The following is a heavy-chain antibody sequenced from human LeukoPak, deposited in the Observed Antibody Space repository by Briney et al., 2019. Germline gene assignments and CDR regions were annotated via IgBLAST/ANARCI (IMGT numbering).Heavy chain of an antibody. D-gene: IGHD3-3*01. Sequence: PGGSLRLSCAASGFTFSDYYMSWIRQAPGKGLEWVSYISSSGSTIYYADSVKGRFTISRDNAKNSLYLQMNSLRAEDTAVYYCVKDLRVTYYDFWSGSGLDYWGQGTLVTVSS. CDR1: GFTFSDYY. V-gene: IGHV3-11*04. J-gene: IGHJ4*02. CDR3: VKDLRVTYYDFWSGSGLDY. CDR2: ISSSGSTI.